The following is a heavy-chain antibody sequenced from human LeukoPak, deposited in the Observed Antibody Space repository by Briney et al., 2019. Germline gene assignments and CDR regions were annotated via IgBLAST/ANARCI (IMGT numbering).Heavy chain of an antibody. Sequence: TGGSLRLSCAASGFTFSSYSMNWVRQAPGKGLEWVSSTSSSNTYIYYAGSVKGRFTISRENAKNSLYLQMNSLRAEDTAVYYCARGQPISMITGPYFDHWGQGTLVTFSS. CDR1: GFTFSSYS. D-gene: IGHD3-22*01. J-gene: IGHJ4*02. CDR2: TSSSNTYI. CDR3: ARGQPISMITGPYFDH. V-gene: IGHV3-21*01.